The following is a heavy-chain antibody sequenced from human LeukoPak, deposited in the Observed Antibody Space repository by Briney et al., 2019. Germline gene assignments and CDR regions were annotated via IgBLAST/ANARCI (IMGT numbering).Heavy chain of an antibody. CDR3: ARVEMSITIFGVVIRDALDI. J-gene: IGHJ3*02. CDR2: INSDGSST. Sequence: GGSLRLSCAASGFTFSSYWMHWVRQAPGKGLVWVSRINSDGSSTSYADSVKGRFTISRDNAKNTLYLQMNSLRAEDTAVYYCARVEMSITIFGVVIRDALDIWGQGTMVTVSS. V-gene: IGHV3-74*01. D-gene: IGHD3-3*01. CDR1: GFTFSSYW.